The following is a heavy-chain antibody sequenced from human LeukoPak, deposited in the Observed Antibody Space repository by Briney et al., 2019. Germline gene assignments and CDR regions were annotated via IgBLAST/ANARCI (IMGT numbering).Heavy chain of an antibody. Sequence: GGSLRLSCAASGFTFSSYEMNWVRQAPGKGLEWVSYISSSGSTTHYADSVKGRFTISRGNAKNSLYLQMSSLRAEDTAVYYCARDNYDSSGYYFDWGQGTLVTVSS. CDR3: ARDNYDSSGYYFD. CDR1: GFTFSSYE. V-gene: IGHV3-48*03. J-gene: IGHJ4*02. CDR2: ISSSGSTT. D-gene: IGHD3-22*01.